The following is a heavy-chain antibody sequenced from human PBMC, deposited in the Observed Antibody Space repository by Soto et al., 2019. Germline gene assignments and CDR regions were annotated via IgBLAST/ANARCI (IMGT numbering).Heavy chain of an antibody. CDR3: AMAITGTDGGWFDP. J-gene: IGHJ5*02. V-gene: IGHV1-24*01. CDR1: GYTLTELS. CDR2: FDPEDGET. Sequence: ASVKVSCKVSGYTLTELSMHWVRQAPGKGLEWMGGFDPEDGETIYAQKFQGRVTMTEDTSTDTAYMELSSLRSEDTAEYYCAMAITGTDGGWFDPWGQGTLVTVSS. D-gene: IGHD1-20*01.